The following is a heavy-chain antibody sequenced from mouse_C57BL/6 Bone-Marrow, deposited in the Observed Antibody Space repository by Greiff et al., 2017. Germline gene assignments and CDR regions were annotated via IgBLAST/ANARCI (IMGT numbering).Heavy chain of an antibody. CDR2: INPSNGGT. Sequence: QVQLQQSGTELVKPGASVKLSCKASGYTFTSYWMHWVKQRPGQGLEWIGNINPSNGGTNYNEKFKSKATLTVDKSSSTAYMQLSSLTSEDSAVYYCARNLLLRPPNYLNYWGQGTTLTVSS. CDR3: ARNLLLRPPNYLNY. V-gene: IGHV1-53*01. J-gene: IGHJ2*01. D-gene: IGHD1-1*01. CDR1: GYTFTSYW.